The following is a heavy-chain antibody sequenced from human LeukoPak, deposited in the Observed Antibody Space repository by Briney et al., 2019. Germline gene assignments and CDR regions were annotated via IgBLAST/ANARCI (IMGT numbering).Heavy chain of an antibody. J-gene: IGHJ4*02. Sequence: PGRSLRLSCAASGFTFTSYAMSWVRQAPGKGLDWVSAISLSGGSTYYADSVKGRFTISRDNSKNTLYLQMNSLRAEDTAVYYCAKLAMPVAGTLTTGYWGQGTLVTVSS. D-gene: IGHD6-19*01. CDR2: ISLSGGST. CDR3: AKLAMPVAGTLTTGY. V-gene: IGHV3-23*01. CDR1: GFTFTSYA.